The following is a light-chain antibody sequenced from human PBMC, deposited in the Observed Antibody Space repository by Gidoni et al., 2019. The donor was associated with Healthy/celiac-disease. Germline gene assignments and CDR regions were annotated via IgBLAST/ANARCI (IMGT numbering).Light chain of an antibody. J-gene: IGKJ2*01. V-gene: IGKV3-11*01. CDR1: QIVSSY. CDR2: HAS. CDR3: QQRSNWPRT. Sequence: EIVMNHSPATLSLSPGERATLTCRASQIVSSYLAWYQQKPGQAPRLLIYHASNRATGIPARFSGSGSGTDFTLTISSLEPEDFAVYYCQQRSNWPRTFGQGTKLEIK.